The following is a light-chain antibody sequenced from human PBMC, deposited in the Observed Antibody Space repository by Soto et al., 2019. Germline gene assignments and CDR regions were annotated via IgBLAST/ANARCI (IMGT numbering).Light chain of an antibody. Sequence: DIQMTQSPSTLSGSVGDRVTITCRASQTISSWLAWYQQKPGKAPKLLIYKASTLKSGVPSRFSGSGSGTDFTLTISSLQPDDFATYYCQHYNSYSEACGQGTKVDLK. CDR1: QTISSW. V-gene: IGKV1-5*03. CDR3: QHYNSYSEA. CDR2: KAS. J-gene: IGKJ1*01.